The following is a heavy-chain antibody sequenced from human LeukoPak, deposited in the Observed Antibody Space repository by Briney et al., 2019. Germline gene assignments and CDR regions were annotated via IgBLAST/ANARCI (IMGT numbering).Heavy chain of an antibody. CDR3: AKGDSSTTRYYFDY. CDR1: GFTFNSYA. Sequence: PGGSLRLSCAASGFTFNSYAMSWVRQAPGKGLEWVSGISANGAKTYYADSVKGRFTISRDNSKNTQSLQMNSLRAEDTAVYYCAKGDSSTTRYYFDYWGQGTLVTVSS. J-gene: IGHJ4*02. D-gene: IGHD6-13*01. V-gene: IGHV3-23*01. CDR2: ISANGAKT.